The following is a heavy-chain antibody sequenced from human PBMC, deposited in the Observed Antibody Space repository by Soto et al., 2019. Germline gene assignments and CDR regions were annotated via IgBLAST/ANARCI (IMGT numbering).Heavy chain of an antibody. CDR1: GGTFSSYT. J-gene: IGHJ6*02. D-gene: IGHD3-10*01. V-gene: IGHV1-69*02. CDR2: IIPILGIA. CDR3: ASGSMVRGVITPNGMDV. Sequence: QVQLVQSGAEVKKPGSSVKVSCKASGGTFSSYTISWVRQAPGQGLEWMGRIIPILGIANYAQKFQGRVTITADKATSTAYMELSSLRSEDTAVYYCASGSMVRGVITPNGMDVWGQGTTVTDSS.